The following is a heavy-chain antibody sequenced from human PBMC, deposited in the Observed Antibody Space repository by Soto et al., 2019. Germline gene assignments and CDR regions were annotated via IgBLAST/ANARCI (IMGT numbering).Heavy chain of an antibody. J-gene: IGHJ2*01. D-gene: IGHD3-16*02. Sequence: DVQLVESGGDLVQPGRSLRLSCAVSGFTFDDYAMHWVRQVPGEGLEWVSGISWNSGSIGYADSVKGRFTISRDNAENSLYLQRNSLRAEDTALYYCAKGSGSDYVWGSYRTYWYFDVWGRGTLVTVSS. CDR2: ISWNSGSI. V-gene: IGHV3-9*01. CDR3: AKGSGSDYVWGSYRTYWYFDV. CDR1: GFTFDDYA.